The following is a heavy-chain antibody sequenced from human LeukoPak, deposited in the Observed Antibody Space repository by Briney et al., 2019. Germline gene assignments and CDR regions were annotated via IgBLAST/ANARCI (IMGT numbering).Heavy chain of an antibody. CDR2: IYYSGST. Sequence: PSQTLSLTCTVSGGSISSGDYYWSWIRQPPGKGLEWIGYIYYSGSTNYNPSLKSRVTISVDTSKNQFSLKLSSVTAADTAVYYCAREQLRHANWFDPWGQGTLVTVSS. J-gene: IGHJ5*02. V-gene: IGHV4-61*08. D-gene: IGHD5-24*01. CDR3: AREQLRHANWFDP. CDR1: GGSISSGDYY.